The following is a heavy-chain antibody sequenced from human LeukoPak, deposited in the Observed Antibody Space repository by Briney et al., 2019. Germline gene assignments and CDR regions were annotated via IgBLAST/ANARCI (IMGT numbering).Heavy chain of an antibody. V-gene: IGHV3-74*01. Sequence: GGSLRLSFAASRFTFSSYWMHWVRQAPGKGLVWVQRINSDGSSTSYADSVKGRFTISRDNAKNTLYLQMNSLRAEDTAVYYCARDGSGYDYAYYYYYMDVWGKGTTVTVSS. J-gene: IGHJ6*03. CDR1: RFTFSSYW. CDR3: ARDGSGYDYAYYYYYMDV. D-gene: IGHD5-12*01. CDR2: INSDGSST.